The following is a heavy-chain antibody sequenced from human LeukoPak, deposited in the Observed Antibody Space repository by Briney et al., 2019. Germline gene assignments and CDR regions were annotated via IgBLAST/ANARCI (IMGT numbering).Heavy chain of an antibody. Sequence: GRSLRLSCAASVFTFSSYGLHGVRQAPGKGLEGVAGISYDGSNKFYADSVKSRFTISRDNSKNTLYLQMNSMRAEDTAVYYCAGTEVRGRIYYYYGMDVWGQGTTVTVSS. CDR2: ISYDGSNK. CDR1: VFTFSSYG. D-gene: IGHD3-10*01. J-gene: IGHJ6*02. CDR3: AGTEVRGRIYYYYGMDV. V-gene: IGHV3-30*03.